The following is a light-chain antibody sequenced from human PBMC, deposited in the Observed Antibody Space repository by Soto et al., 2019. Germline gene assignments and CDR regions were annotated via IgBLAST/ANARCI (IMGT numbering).Light chain of an antibody. CDR2: RVS. CDR3: QQYNDSPPSYT. CDR1: QSVTNKF. Sequence: EIVLTQSPGTLSLSPGEGATLSCRASQSVTNKFLSWYQHKPGQAPKLLIYRVSTRATGIPDRFSGSGSGTDFTLTISRLEPEDSAVYYCQQYNDSPPSYTFGQGTKLEIK. J-gene: IGKJ2*01. V-gene: IGKV3-20*01.